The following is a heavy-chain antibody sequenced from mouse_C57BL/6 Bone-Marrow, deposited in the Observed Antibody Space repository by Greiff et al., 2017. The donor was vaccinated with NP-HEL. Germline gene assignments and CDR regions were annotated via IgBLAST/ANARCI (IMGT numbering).Heavy chain of an antibody. Sequence: DVHLVESGGGLVQPKGSLKLSCAASGFSFNTYAMNWVRQAPGKGLEWVARIRSKSNNYATYYADSGKGRITISRDDSESMLYLNMNNLKTEDTAMYYCVRRGGKGAMDYWGQGTSVTVSS. CDR1: GFSFNTYA. CDR2: IRSKSNNYAT. CDR3: VRRGGKGAMDY. J-gene: IGHJ4*01. V-gene: IGHV10-1*01.